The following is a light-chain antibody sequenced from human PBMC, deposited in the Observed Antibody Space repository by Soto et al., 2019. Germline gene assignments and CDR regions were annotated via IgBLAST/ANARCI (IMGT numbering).Light chain of an antibody. Sequence: QSALTQPASVSVSPGQSLTISCTGTSSDVGGYNYVSWYQQHPGKAPKLMIYDVSNRPSGISNRFSGSKSGNTASLTISGLQAEDEADYYCSSYTTSSAPHVVFGGGTKLTVL. CDR2: DVS. CDR3: SSYTTSSAPHVV. CDR1: SSDVGGYNY. J-gene: IGLJ2*01. V-gene: IGLV2-14*03.